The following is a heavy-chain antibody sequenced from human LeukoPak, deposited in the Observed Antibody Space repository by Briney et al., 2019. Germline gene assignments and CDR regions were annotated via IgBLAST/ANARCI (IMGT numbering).Heavy chain of an antibody. CDR2: KYYSGSA. V-gene: IGHV4-31*03. D-gene: IGHD2-2*01. CDR3: ATPYCSSLSCLDVFNM. CDR1: GVSVSDGRYY. Sequence: SQTLSLTCNVSGVSVSDGRYYWTWIRHHPTRGLEWIGYKYYSGSAKYNPSLKSRLTISIDTAKNQFSLQLSSVTAADTATYYCATPYCSSLSCLDVFNMWGQGTRASVST. J-gene: IGHJ3*02.